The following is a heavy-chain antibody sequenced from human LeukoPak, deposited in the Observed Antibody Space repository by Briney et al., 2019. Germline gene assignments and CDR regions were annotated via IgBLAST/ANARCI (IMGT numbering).Heavy chain of an antibody. J-gene: IGHJ6*02. CDR2: IYYSGIT. CDR3: ATTSGLDYYYYYGMDV. CDR1: GGSISTYY. D-gene: IGHD2/OR15-2a*01. V-gene: IGHV4-59*08. Sequence: SETLSLTCTVSGGSISTYYWSWIRQPPGKGLEWIGYIYYSGITKYNPSLKSRVTISVDTSKNQFSLKLTSVTAADTAVYYCATTSGLDYYYYYGMDVWGQGTTVTVSS.